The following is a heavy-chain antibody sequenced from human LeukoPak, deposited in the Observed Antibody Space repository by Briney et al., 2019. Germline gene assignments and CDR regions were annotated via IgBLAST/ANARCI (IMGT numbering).Heavy chain of an antibody. D-gene: IGHD3-22*01. CDR2: IKSKTDGGTT. V-gene: IGHV3-15*01. CDR1: GFTFSNAW. Sequence: KPGESLRLSCAASGFTFSNAWMSWVRQAPGKGLEWVGRIKSKTDGGTTDYAAPVKGRFTISRDDSKNTLYLQMNSLKTEDTAVYYCTTPSYYYDSSGYYMYFDYWGQGTLVTVSS. J-gene: IGHJ4*02. CDR3: TTPSYYYDSSGYYMYFDY.